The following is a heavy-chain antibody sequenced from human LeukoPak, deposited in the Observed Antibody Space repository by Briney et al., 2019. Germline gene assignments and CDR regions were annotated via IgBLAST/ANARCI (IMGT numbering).Heavy chain of an antibody. Sequence: SQTLSLTCTVSGGSISSGSYYWSWIRQPAGKGLEWIGRIYTSGSTNYNPSLKSRVTISVDTSKNQFSLKLSSVTAADTAVYYCARASESSGWYKVVNYFDYWGQGTLVTVSS. CDR2: IYTSGST. J-gene: IGHJ4*02. D-gene: IGHD6-19*01. CDR3: ARASESSGWYKVVNYFDY. V-gene: IGHV4-61*02. CDR1: GGSISSGSYY.